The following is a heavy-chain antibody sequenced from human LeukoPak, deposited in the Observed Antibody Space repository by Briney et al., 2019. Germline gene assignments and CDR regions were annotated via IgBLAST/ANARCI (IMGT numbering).Heavy chain of an antibody. V-gene: IGHV3-48*03. CDR1: GFTFSSYE. CDR2: ISSSGSTI. J-gene: IGHJ4*02. D-gene: IGHD2-15*01. CDR3: AKVGYCSGGSCPYYFDY. Sequence: GGSLRLSCAASGFTFSSYEMNWVRQAPGKGLEWVSYISSSGSTIYYADSVKGRFTISRDNAKNSLYLQMNSLRAEDTAVYYCAKVGYCSGGSCPYYFDYWGQGTLVTVSS.